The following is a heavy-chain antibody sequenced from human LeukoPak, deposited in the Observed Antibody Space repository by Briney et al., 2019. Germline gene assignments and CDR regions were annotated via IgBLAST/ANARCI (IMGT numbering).Heavy chain of an antibody. CDR3: AGDLRMVRGVHFDC. Sequence: ASVKVSCKASGYTFTGYYMHWVRQAPGQGLEWMGWINPNSGGTNYAQKFQGRVTMTRDTSISTAYMELSRLRSDDTAVYYCAGDLRMVRGVHFDCWGQGTLVTVSS. D-gene: IGHD3-10*01. V-gene: IGHV1-2*02. J-gene: IGHJ4*02. CDR2: INPNSGGT. CDR1: GYTFTGYY.